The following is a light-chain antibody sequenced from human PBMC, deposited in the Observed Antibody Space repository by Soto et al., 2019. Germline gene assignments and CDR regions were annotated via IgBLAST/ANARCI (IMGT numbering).Light chain of an antibody. CDR3: AAWDDSLNVVV. Sequence: QLVLTQPPSASGTPGQRVTISCSGSGSNIGSSTVNWYQQLPGTAPKLLIYGNNQRPSGVPDRFSGSKSGTSASLAISGLLSADEADYYCAAWDDSLNVVVFGGGTKLTVL. V-gene: IGLV1-44*01. J-gene: IGLJ2*01. CDR2: GNN. CDR1: GSNIGSST.